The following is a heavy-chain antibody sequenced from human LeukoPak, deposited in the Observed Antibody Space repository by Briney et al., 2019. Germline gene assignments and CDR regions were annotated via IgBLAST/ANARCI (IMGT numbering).Heavy chain of an antibody. CDR3: AKDSEGAIFGVVIIYSPSPGDY. CDR2: ISSSSSYI. D-gene: IGHD3-3*01. J-gene: IGHJ4*02. CDR1: GFTFSSYS. V-gene: IGHV3-21*04. Sequence: GGSLRLSCAASGFTFSSYSMNWVRQAPGKGLEWVSSISSSSSYIYYADSVKGRFTISRDNAKNSLYLQMNSLRAEDTAVYYCAKDSEGAIFGVVIIYSPSPGDYWGQGTLVTVSS.